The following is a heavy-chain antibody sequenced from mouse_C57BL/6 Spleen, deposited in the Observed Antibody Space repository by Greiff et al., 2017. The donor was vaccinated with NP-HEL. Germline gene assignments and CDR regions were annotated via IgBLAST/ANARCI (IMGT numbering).Heavy chain of an antibody. CDR3: ARGVDDYAWFAY. V-gene: IGHV1-81*01. J-gene: IGHJ3*01. CDR1: GYTFTSYG. CDR2: IYPRSGNT. Sequence: VQLQQSGAELARPGASVKLSCKASGYTFTSYGISWVKQRTGQGLEWIGEIYPRSGNTYYNEKFKGKATLTADKSSSTAYMELRSLTSEDSAVYFCARGVDDYAWFAYWGQGTLVTVSA. D-gene: IGHD2-4*01.